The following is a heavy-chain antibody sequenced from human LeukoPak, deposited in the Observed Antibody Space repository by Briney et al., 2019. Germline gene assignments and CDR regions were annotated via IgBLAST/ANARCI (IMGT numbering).Heavy chain of an antibody. V-gene: IGHV4-30-2*01. CDR2: IYHSGST. CDR1: GGSISSGGYY. Sequence: PSETLSLTCTVSGGSISSGGYYWSWIRQPPGKGLEWIGYIYHSGSTYYNPSLKSRVTISVDRSKNQFSLKLSSVTAADTAVYYCAREVSSSWAYYYYMDVWGKGTTVTVSS. J-gene: IGHJ6*03. D-gene: IGHD6-13*01. CDR3: AREVSSSWAYYYYMDV.